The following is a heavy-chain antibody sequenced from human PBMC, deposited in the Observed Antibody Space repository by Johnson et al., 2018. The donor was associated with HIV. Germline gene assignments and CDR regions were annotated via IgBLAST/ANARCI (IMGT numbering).Heavy chain of an antibody. Sequence: QMPLVESGGGVVQPGRSLRLSCAASAFTFSSYAMHWVRQAPGKGLEWVAVISYDGSDKYYADSVKGRFTISRDNSKNTLYLQMNSLRAEDTAVYYCAKDLVVVTARGAFDIWGQGTMVTVSS. CDR3: AKDLVVVTARGAFDI. J-gene: IGHJ3*02. D-gene: IGHD2-21*02. CDR1: AFTFSSYA. CDR2: ISYDGSDK. V-gene: IGHV3-30*04.